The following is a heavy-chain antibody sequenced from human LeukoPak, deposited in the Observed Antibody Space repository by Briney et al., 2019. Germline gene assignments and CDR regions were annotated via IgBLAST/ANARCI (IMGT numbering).Heavy chain of an antibody. Sequence: GGSLRLSCAASGFTFSSYAMSWVRQAPGKGLECVSTISGIGGSTYSADSVKGRFTISRDNSKNTLYLQMNSLRAEDTAVYYCAKASRAAADSSLDYWGQGTLVTVSS. CDR1: GFTFSSYA. D-gene: IGHD6-13*01. CDR3: AKASRAAADSSLDY. CDR2: ISGIGGST. J-gene: IGHJ4*02. V-gene: IGHV3-23*01.